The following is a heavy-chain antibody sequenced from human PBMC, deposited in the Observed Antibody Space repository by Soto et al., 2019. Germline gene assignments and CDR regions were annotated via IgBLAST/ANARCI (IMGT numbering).Heavy chain of an antibody. V-gene: IGHV3-23*01. D-gene: IGHD3-22*01. CDR3: ANRNYYAKSGYTYPYFDF. J-gene: IGHJ4*02. CDR1: GFTFSNYD. CDR2: ISASGGST. Sequence: LRLSCAASGFTFSNYDMSWVRQAPVKGLDWVSTISASGGSTFYADSVKGRFTISRDNSKNTVYLQMNSLRVEDTAVYYCANRNYYAKSGYTYPYFDFWGQGSLVTVSS.